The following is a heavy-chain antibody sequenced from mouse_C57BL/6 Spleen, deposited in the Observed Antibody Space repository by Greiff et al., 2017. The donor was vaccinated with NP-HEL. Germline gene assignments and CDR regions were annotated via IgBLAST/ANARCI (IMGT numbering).Heavy chain of an antibody. CDR1: GYTFTSYW. CDR2: IHPNSGST. D-gene: IGHD2-5*01. Sequence: VQLQESGAELVKPGASVKLSCKASGYTFTSYWMHWVKQRPGQGLEWIGMIHPNSGSTNYNEKFKSKATLTVDKSSSTAYMQLSSLTSEDSAVYYCARGGYSNYFDYWGQGTTLTVSS. V-gene: IGHV1-64*01. CDR3: ARGGYSNYFDY. J-gene: IGHJ2*01.